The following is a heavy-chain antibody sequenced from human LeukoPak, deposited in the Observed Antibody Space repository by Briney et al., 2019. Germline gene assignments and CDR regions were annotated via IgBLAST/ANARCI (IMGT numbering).Heavy chain of an antibody. CDR2: IYNSGST. V-gene: IGHV4-4*09. Sequence: SETLSLTCAVYGGSFSGYYWNWIRQPPGKGLEWIGYIYNSGSTNYNPSLESRVTISVDTSKNQFSLKLSSVTAADTAVYYCARRSSGWQYFDNWGQGTLVTVSS. CDR3: ARRSSGWQYFDN. D-gene: IGHD6-19*01. CDR1: GGSFSGYY. J-gene: IGHJ4*02.